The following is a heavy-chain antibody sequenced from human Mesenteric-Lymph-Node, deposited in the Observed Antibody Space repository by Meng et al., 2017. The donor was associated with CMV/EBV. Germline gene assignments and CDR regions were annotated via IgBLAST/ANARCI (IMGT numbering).Heavy chain of an antibody. J-gene: IGHJ4*02. CDR3: ARLLGHCSSTSCYTPFDC. V-gene: IGHV4-59*01. CDR2: ISHSGST. Sequence: GSLRLSCTVSGGSISNYYWSWIRQPPGKGLEWIGYISHSGSTNYNPSLKSRVTMSVDTSKNQFSLKVSSVTAADTAVFYCARLLGHCSSTSCYTPFDCWGQGTLVTVSS. CDR1: GGSISNYY. D-gene: IGHD2-2*02.